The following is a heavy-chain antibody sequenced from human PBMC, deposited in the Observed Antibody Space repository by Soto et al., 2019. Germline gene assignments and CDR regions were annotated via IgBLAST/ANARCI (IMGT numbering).Heavy chain of an antibody. CDR3: ARGGQRGYSYGGYYYYGMDV. Sequence: GSLRLSCAASGFTFSSYDMHWVRQATGKGLEWVSAIGTAGDTYYPGSVKGRFTISRENAKNSLYLQMNSLRAEDTAVYYCARGGQRGYSYGGYYYYGMDVWGQGTTVTVSS. V-gene: IGHV3-13*01. D-gene: IGHD5-18*01. CDR1: GFTFSSYD. J-gene: IGHJ6*02. CDR2: IGTAGDT.